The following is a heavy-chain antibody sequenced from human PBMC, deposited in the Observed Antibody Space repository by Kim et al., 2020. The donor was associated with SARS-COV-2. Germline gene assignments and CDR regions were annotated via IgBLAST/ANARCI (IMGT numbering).Heavy chain of an antibody. D-gene: IGHD6-19*01. Sequence: ASVKVSCKASEYTFTTNDINWMRQATGQGLEWMGWMNPDSGNTGYAQKFQGRLTMTRDTSISTAYMELSSLTSEDTAVYYCGRGHRPRSDWYYFDYWGQG. CDR1: EYTFTTND. V-gene: IGHV1-8*01. J-gene: IGHJ4*02. CDR2: MNPDSGNT. CDR3: GRGHRPRSDWYYFDY.